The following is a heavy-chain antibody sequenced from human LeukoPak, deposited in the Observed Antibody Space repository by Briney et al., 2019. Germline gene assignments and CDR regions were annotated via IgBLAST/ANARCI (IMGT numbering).Heavy chain of an antibody. CDR1: GFTLSDYW. Sequence: GSLRLSCAASGFTLSDYWMNWVRQAPGKGLEWVANINLHGSVKLHVDSVEGRFTISRDNAKNSLFLQMTSLKVEDTAVYYCAAWGLYNYWGQGTLVTVSS. CDR2: INLHGSVK. CDR3: AAWGLYNY. D-gene: IGHD7-27*01. V-gene: IGHV3-7*01. J-gene: IGHJ4*02.